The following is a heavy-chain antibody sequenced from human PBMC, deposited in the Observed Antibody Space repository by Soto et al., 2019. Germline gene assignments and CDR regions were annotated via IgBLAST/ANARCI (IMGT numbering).Heavy chain of an antibody. J-gene: IGHJ4*02. Sequence: SETLSLTCTVSGGSVSSDSYYWGWIRQPPGKGLDWIGHIYHSGYTSYNPSLKSRVTISIDTSKNQFFLKLSSVTAADTAVYYCARAGQMATPSDYWGQGTLVTVSS. D-gene: IGHD5-12*01. CDR1: GGSVSSDSYY. V-gene: IGHV4-61*01. CDR2: IYHSGYT. CDR3: ARAGQMATPSDY.